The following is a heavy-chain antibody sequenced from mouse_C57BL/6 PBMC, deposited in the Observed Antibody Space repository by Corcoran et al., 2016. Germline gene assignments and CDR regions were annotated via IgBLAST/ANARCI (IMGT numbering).Heavy chain of an antibody. CDR1: GYAFSSYW. D-gene: IGHD1-1*01. V-gene: IGHV1-80*01. CDR3: ARDDYYGSSRWYFDV. J-gene: IGHJ1*03. Sequence: QVHLQQSGAELVKPGASVKISCKASGYAFSSYWMNWVKQRPGKGLEWIGQIYPGDGDTNYNGKFKGKATLTADKSSSTAYMQLSSLTSEDSAVYFCARDDYYGSSRWYFDVWGTGTTVTVSS. CDR2: IYPGDGDT.